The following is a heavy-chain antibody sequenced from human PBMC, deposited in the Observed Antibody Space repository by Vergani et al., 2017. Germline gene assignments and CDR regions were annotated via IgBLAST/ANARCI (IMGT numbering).Heavy chain of an antibody. Sequence: EVQLVESGGGVVQPGGSLRLSCAASGFTFDDYAMHWVRQAPGKGLEWVSLISGDGGSTYYADSVKGRFTIARDNSKNSLYLQMNSLRAEDTALYYCAKDDSRFGELPFFDYWGQGTLVTVSS. CDR2: ISGDGGST. CDR3: AKDDSRFGELPFFDY. CDR1: GFTFDDYA. D-gene: IGHD3-10*01. J-gene: IGHJ4*02. V-gene: IGHV3-43*02.